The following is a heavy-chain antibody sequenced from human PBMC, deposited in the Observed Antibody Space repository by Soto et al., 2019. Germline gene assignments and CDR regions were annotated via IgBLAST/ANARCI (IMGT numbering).Heavy chain of an antibody. CDR2: ISVSDAFI. CDR1: GFNVGAFA. D-gene: IGHD3-9*01. J-gene: IGHJ4*02. CDR3: VKLTDS. V-gene: IGHV3-23*01. Sequence: PGGSLRLSCAASGFNVGAFAVNWVRQAPGKGLEWVSGISVSDAFIYYADSVRGRFSISRDDSKNTLYLQVGSLTPDDTAVYYCVKLTDSWGLGTLVTVSS.